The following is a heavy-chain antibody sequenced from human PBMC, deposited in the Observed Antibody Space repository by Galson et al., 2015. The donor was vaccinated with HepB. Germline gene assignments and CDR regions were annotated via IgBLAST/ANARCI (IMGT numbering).Heavy chain of an antibody. V-gene: IGHV3-33*01. CDR1: GFTFSSYG. CDR2: IWYDGSNK. D-gene: IGHD6-13*01. CDR3: AVSWFYYYMDV. Sequence: SLRLSCAASGFTFSSYGMHWVRQAPGKGLEWVAVIWYDGSNKYYTDSVKGRFTVSRDNSKNTLYLQMNSLRPEDTAVYYCAVSWFYYYMDVWGKGTTVTVSS. J-gene: IGHJ6*03.